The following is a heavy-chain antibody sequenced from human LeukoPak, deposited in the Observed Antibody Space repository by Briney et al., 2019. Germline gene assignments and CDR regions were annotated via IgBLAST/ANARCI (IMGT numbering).Heavy chain of an antibody. V-gene: IGHV3-48*02. D-gene: IGHD5-18*01. CDR1: GFTFSSYS. J-gene: IGHJ4*02. CDR2: ISSSSTI. Sequence: GGSLRLSCAASGFTFSSYSMNWVRQAPGKGLEWVSYISSSSTIYYADSVKGRFTISRDNAKNSLYLQMNSLRDEDTAVYYCARTRGYSYGYSDYWGQGTLVTVSS. CDR3: ARTRGYSYGYSDY.